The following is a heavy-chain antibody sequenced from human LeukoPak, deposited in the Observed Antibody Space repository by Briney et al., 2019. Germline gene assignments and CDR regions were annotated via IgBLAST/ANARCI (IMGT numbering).Heavy chain of an antibody. CDR3: ARTGGYCSSTSCYMIDY. CDR2: INPKSGAT. D-gene: IGHD2-2*02. Sequence: ASVKVSCKTSGYTFTGYYVHWVRQAPGQGLEWMGWINPKSGATKYGQKFQGRVAMTRGRPTSTAYMELSRLISDDTAVYYCARTGGYCSSTSCYMIDYWGQGTLVTVSS. J-gene: IGHJ4*02. V-gene: IGHV1-2*02. CDR1: GYTFTGYY.